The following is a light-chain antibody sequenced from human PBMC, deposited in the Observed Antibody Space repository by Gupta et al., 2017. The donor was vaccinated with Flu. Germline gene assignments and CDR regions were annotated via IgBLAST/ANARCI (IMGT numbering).Light chain of an antibody. Sequence: ERATLTCRVSQSVSGYLAWYHQKTGRAPRLLINDAATRAPGVPAGFSGSGYGTEFTLSISSLEPEDFAVYYCHQRSSWPPLTFGGGTKVEI. CDR2: DAA. J-gene: IGKJ4*01. V-gene: IGKV3-11*01. CDR1: QSVSGY. CDR3: HQRSSWPPLT.